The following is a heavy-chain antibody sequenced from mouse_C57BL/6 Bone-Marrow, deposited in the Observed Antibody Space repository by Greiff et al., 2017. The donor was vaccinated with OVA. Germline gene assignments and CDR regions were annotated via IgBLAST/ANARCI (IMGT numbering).Heavy chain of an antibody. J-gene: IGHJ4*01. Sequence: VQLQQPGAELVMPGASVKLSCQASGYTFTSYWMHWVKQRPGQGLEWIGEIDPSDSYTNYNQKFKGKSTLTVDKSSSTAYMQLSSLTSEDSAVYYCARSYGSKKDYYAMDYWGQGTSVTVSS. CDR2: IDPSDSYT. V-gene: IGHV1-69*01. D-gene: IGHD1-1*01. CDR3: ARSYGSKKDYYAMDY. CDR1: GYTFTSYW.